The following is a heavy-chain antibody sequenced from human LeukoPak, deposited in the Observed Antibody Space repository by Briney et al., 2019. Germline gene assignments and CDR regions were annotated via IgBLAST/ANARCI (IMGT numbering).Heavy chain of an antibody. CDR2: IYYSGST. D-gene: IGHD6-19*01. CDR1: GASVNSGSSY. V-gene: IGHV4-61*01. J-gene: IGHJ4*02. CDR3: ASVRAVAGLDY. Sequence: SETLSLTCTVSGASVNSGSSYWSWIRQPPGKRLEWIGYIYYSGSTNYNPSLKSRVTISVDTSKNQFSLKLSSVTAADTAVYYCASVRAVAGLDYWGQGTLVTVSS.